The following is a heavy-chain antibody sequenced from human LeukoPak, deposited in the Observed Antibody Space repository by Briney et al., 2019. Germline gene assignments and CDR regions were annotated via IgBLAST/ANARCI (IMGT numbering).Heavy chain of an antibody. CDR2: ISSSGSTI. V-gene: IGHV3-11*04. CDR3: ARGGYCTNGVCYRHAFDI. CDR1: GFTFSDYY. J-gene: IGHJ3*02. D-gene: IGHD2-8*01. Sequence: GGSLRLSCAASGFTFSDYYMSWIRQAPGKGLEWVSYISSSGSTIYYAGSVKGRFTISRDNAKNSLYLQMNSLRAEDTAVYYCARGGYCTNGVCYRHAFDIWGQGTMVTVSS.